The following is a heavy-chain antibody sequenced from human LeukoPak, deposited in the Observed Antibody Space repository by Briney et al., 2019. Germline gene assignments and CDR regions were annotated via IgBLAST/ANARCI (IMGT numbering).Heavy chain of an antibody. CDR2: IYYSGST. D-gene: IGHD6-19*01. Sequence: PSETLSLTCTVSGGSISSYYWSWIRQPPGKGLEWIGYIYYSGSTNYNPSLKSRVTISVDTSKNQFSLKLSSVTAADTAVYYCARVKVAGMGGNWFDPWGQGTLVTVSS. CDR3: ARVKVAGMGGNWFDP. J-gene: IGHJ5*02. CDR1: GGSISSYY. V-gene: IGHV4-59*08.